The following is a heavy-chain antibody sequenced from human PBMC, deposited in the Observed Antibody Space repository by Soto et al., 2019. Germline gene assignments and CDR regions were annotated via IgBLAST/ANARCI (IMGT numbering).Heavy chain of an antibody. CDR2: INPNSGGT. Sequence: QVQLVQSGAEVKKPGASVKVSCKASGYTFTGYYMHWVRQAPGQGLEWMGLINPNSGGTNYAQKFQGWVTMTRDTSISTAYMELSRLRSDDTAVYYCARGGREAVVVAVWFDPWGQGTLVTVSS. CDR3: ARGGREAVVVAVWFDP. CDR1: GYTFTGYY. D-gene: IGHD2-15*01. J-gene: IGHJ5*02. V-gene: IGHV1-2*04.